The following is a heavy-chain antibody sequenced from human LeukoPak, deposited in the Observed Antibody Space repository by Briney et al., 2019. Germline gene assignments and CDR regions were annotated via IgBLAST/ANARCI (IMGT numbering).Heavy chain of an antibody. CDR2: IYDSGST. J-gene: IGHJ4*02. CDR3: ARGGNYDSSGYLMDFDY. Sequence: PSETLSLTCTVSSGSISNYYWSWMRQPPGKGLEWIGYIYDSGSTNYNPSLKSRVTISVDTSKNKFSLKLSSVTAADTAVYYCARGGNYDSSGYLMDFDYWGQGTLVTVSS. D-gene: IGHD3-22*01. V-gene: IGHV4-59*08. CDR1: SGSISNYY.